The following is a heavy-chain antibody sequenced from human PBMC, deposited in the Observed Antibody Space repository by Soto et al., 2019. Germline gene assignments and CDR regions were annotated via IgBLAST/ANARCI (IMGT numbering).Heavy chain of an antibody. D-gene: IGHD2-21*02. CDR3: AKDAVYNDCLWLVDH. J-gene: IGHJ4*02. Sequence: EVQLLESGGGLVQPGGSLRLSCTASGLPHSNFAMMWVRQAPVKGLECVSGIYGSGRGIEYADSVKGRFTISRDNSKNTVYLQMTDLRADDTAVYYCAKDAVYNDCLWLVDHWGQGFQVTVAS. CDR2: IYGSGRGI. V-gene: IGHV3-23*05. CDR1: GLPHSNFA.